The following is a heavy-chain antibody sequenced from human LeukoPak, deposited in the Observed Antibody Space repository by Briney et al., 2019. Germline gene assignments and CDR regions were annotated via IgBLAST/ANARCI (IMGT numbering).Heavy chain of an antibody. V-gene: IGHV3-48*03. CDR1: GFTFSSYE. CDR3: ARDYYYGMDV. CDR2: ISSSGSTI. J-gene: IGHJ6*02. Sequence: PGGSLRLSCAASGFTFSSYEINWVRQAPGKGLEWVSYISSSGSTIYYADSVKGRFTISRDNAKNSLYLQKNSLRAEDTAVYYCARDYYYGMDVWGQGTTVTVSS.